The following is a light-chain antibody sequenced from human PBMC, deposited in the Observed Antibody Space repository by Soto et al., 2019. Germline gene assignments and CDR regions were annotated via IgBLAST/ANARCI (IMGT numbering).Light chain of an antibody. CDR1: QSVSSSY. Sequence: EIVLTQSPGTLSLSPGERATLSCRASQSVSSSYLAWYQQKPGQAPRLPICGASSRATGIPDRFSGSGSGTDFTLTISRLEPEDFAVYYCQQYGSSPRTFGQGTKVEIK. J-gene: IGKJ1*01. CDR2: GAS. V-gene: IGKV3-20*01. CDR3: QQYGSSPRT.